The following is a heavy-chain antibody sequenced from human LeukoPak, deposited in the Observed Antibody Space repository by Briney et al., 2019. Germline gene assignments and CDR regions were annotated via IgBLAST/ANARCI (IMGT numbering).Heavy chain of an antibody. D-gene: IGHD2-8*01. CDR2: INPNSGGT. Sequence: ASVKVSCKASGYTFTGYYMHWVRQAPGQGLEWMGWINPNSGGTNYAQKFQDRVTMTRDTSISTAYMELSRLRSDDTAVYYCARVSPGGVLMVYALGEEGWFDPWGQGTLVTVSS. J-gene: IGHJ5*02. V-gene: IGHV1-2*02. CDR1: GYTFTGYY. CDR3: ARVSPGGVLMVYALGEEGWFDP.